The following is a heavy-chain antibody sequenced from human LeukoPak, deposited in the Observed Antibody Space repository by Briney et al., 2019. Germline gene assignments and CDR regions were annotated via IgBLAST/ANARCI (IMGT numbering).Heavy chain of an antibody. D-gene: IGHD6-13*01. V-gene: IGHV4-4*07. CDR2: IYTSGST. J-gene: IGHJ3*02. CDR1: GGSISSYY. Sequence: PSETLSLTCTVSGGSISSYYWSWIRQPAGKGLEWIGRIYTSGSTNYNPSLKSRVTMSVDTSKNQFSLKLSSVTAADTAVYYCARAPNSSSWFVRDAFDIWGQGTMVTVSS. CDR3: ARAPNSSSWFVRDAFDI.